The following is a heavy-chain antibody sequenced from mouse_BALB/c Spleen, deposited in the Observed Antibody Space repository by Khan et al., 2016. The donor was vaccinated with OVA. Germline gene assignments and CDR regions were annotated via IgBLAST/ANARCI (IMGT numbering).Heavy chain of an antibody. V-gene: IGHV1S81*02. CDR2: INPSNGGT. CDR3: TRGGYGGFAY. D-gene: IGHD1-2*01. J-gene: IGHJ3*01. Sequence: QIQLVQSGAELVKPRASVKLSCKASGYTFTSYYLYWMKQRPGQGIEWIGEINPSNGGTNFNEKFKSKARLTVDKSSSTAYMQLSSLTSEDSAVYYRTRGGYGGFAYWGQGTLVTVSA. CDR1: GYTFTSYY.